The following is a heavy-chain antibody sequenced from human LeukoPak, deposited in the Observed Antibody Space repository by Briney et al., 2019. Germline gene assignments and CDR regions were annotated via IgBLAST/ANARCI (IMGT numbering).Heavy chain of an antibody. Sequence: GGSLRLSCAASGFTFSSYAMHWVRQAPGKGLEYVSAISSNGGSTYYANSVKGRFTISRDNSKNTLYLQMGSLRAEDMAVYYCARDNLSSGWYYFDYWGQGTLVTVSS. CDR2: ISSNGGST. CDR1: GFTFSSYA. J-gene: IGHJ4*02. D-gene: IGHD6-19*01. V-gene: IGHV3-64*01. CDR3: ARDNLSSGWYYFDY.